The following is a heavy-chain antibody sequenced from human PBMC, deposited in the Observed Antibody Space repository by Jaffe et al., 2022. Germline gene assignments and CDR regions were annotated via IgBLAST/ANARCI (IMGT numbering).Heavy chain of an antibody. CDR1: GYSISSGYY. V-gene: IGHV4-38-2*01. J-gene: IGHJ5*02. CDR2: IYHSGST. Sequence: QVQLQESGPGLVKPSETLSLTCAVSGYSISSGYYWGWIRQPPGKGLEWIGSIYHSGSTYYNPSLKSRVTISVDTSKNQFSLKLSSVTAADTAVYYCARRPQIAAVNWFDPWGQGTLVTVSS. D-gene: IGHD6-13*01. CDR3: ARRPQIAAVNWFDP.